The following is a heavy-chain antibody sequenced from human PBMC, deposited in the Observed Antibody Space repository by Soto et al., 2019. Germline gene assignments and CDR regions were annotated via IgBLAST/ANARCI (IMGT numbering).Heavy chain of an antibody. J-gene: IGHJ3*02. CDR3: ASKQLLLGDGFDI. V-gene: IGHV3-11*01. CDR1: GFTFSDYY. D-gene: IGHD2-2*01. Sequence: KTGGSLRLSCAASGFTFSDYYMSWIRQAPGKGLEWVSYISSTSSTIYYADSVKGRFTISRDNAKNSLYLQMNSLRAEDTAVYYCASKQLLLGDGFDIWGQGTMVTVSS. CDR2: ISSTSSTI.